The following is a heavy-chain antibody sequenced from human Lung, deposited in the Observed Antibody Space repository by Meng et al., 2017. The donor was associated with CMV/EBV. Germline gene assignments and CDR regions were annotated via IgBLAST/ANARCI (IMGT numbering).Heavy chain of an antibody. Sequence: SGFSFTSFALVRVRQAPGKGLEWVSAISGSGVRITYADSMKGRFTISRDNSKNTLYLHMSSLRAEDTAVYYCAKGDGRAYDFWSAWGQGTLVTVSS. CDR1: GFSFTSFA. D-gene: IGHD3-3*01. CDR2: ISGSGVRI. CDR3: AKGDGRAYDFWSA. J-gene: IGHJ5*02. V-gene: IGHV3-23*01.